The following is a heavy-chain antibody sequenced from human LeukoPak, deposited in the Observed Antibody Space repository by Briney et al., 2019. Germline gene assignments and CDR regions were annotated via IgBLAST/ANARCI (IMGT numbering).Heavy chain of an antibody. CDR3: TIGYGEAGY. J-gene: IGHJ4*02. CDR2: IKSKTDGGTT. CDR1: GFTFSNAW. Sequence: PGGSLRLSCAASGFTFSNAWMSWVRQAPGKGLEWVGRIKSKTDGGTTDYAAPVKGRFTISRDDSNTTVNLQMNSLKTEDTAVYYCTIGYGEAGYWGQGTLVTVSS. V-gene: IGHV3-15*01. D-gene: IGHD4-17*01.